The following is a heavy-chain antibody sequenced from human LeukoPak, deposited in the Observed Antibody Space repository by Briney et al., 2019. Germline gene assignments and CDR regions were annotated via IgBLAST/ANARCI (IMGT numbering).Heavy chain of an antibody. J-gene: IGHJ4*02. Sequence: SETLSLTCTVSSGSINSGDYYWSWIRQPPGKGLEWIGYIYYSGSTYYNPSLKSRVTISVDTSKNQFSLKLSSVTAADTAVYYCARTKSGSFDYWGQGTLVTVSS. CDR3: ARTKSGSFDY. CDR1: SGSINSGDYY. V-gene: IGHV4-31*03. CDR2: IYYSGST. D-gene: IGHD2-15*01.